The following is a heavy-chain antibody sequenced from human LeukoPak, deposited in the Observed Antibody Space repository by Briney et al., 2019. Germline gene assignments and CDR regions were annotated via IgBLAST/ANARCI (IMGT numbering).Heavy chain of an antibody. CDR1: GGSISSSNW. D-gene: IGHD3-16*01. CDR2: FYHSGST. J-gene: IGHJ4*02. CDR3: ARGNYDDVWGGIDY. V-gene: IGHV4-4*02. Sequence: ASETLSLTCAVSGGSISSSNWWSWVRQPPGQGLEWMGEFYHSGSTNYNPSLKSRVTISVDTSKNQFSLKLSSVTAADTAVYYWARGNYDDVWGGIDYWGQGTLVTVSS.